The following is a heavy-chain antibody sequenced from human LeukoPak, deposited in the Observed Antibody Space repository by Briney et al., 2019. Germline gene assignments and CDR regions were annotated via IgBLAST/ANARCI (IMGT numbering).Heavy chain of an antibody. CDR1: GYTFTSYG. J-gene: IGHJ6*02. V-gene: IGHV1-18*01. D-gene: IGHD6-13*01. Sequence: ASVKVSCKASGYTFTSYGISWVRQAPGQGLEWMGWISAYNGNANYAQKLQGRVTMTTDTSTSTAYMELRSLRSADTAVYYCAKSIAAAGTPLDYYYGMDVWGQGTTVTVSS. CDR3: AKSIAAAGTPLDYYYGMDV. CDR2: ISAYNGNA.